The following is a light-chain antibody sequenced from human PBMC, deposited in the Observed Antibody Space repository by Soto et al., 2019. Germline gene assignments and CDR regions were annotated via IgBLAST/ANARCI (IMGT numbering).Light chain of an antibody. V-gene: IGKV1-5*02. CDR3: QHYKSASPWT. Sequence: PPRPAARGVGTKSRIWRVSESISGWLAWYQQNPGKAPKLLIHDVSELRRGVPARFSGGGSGTEFILTISSLQPEDFATYFCQHYKSASPWTFGQGTKVDI. J-gene: IGKJ1*01. CDR1: ESISGW. CDR2: DVS.